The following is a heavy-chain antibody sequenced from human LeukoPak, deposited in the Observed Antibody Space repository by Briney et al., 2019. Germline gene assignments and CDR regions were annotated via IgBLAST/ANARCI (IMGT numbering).Heavy chain of an antibody. CDR2: INPNSGGT. V-gene: IGHV1-2*06. D-gene: IGHD6-13*01. J-gene: IGHJ6*03. Sequence: GASVKVSCKASGYTFTGYYMYWVRQAPGQGLEWMGRINPNSGGTNYAQKFQGRVTMTRDTSISTAYMELSRLRSDDTAVYYCARDRSRIAAAGIGTKFYYMDVWGKGTTVTVSS. CDR3: ARDRSRIAAAGIGTKFYYMDV. CDR1: GYTFTGYY.